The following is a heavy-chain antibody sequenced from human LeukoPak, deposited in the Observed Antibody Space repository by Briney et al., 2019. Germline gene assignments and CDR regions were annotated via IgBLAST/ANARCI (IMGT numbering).Heavy chain of an antibody. CDR2: IYYSGST. CDR3: ARERGDAFDI. V-gene: IGHV4-39*07. Sequence: SETLSLTCTVSGGSISSSSYYWGWIRQPPGKGLEWIGSIYYSGSTYYNPSLKSRVTISVDTTKNQFSLKLSSVTAADTAVYYCARERGDAFDIWGQGTMVTVSS. CDR1: GGSISSSSYY. J-gene: IGHJ3*02.